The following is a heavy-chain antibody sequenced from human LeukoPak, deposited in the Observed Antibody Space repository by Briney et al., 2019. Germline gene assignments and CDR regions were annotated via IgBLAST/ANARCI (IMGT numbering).Heavy chain of an antibody. D-gene: IGHD2-2*02. Sequence: GGSLKLSCVASGFAFNTYWMHWVRQAPGKGLVWVSRINGDGNSTSYADSAKGRFTISRDNAKNTLYLQMNSLRAEDTAVYSCARDLQYTLIWSDPWGQGTLVTVSS. J-gene: IGHJ5*02. CDR3: ARDLQYTLIWSDP. V-gene: IGHV3-74*01. CDR2: INGDGNST. CDR1: GFAFNTYW.